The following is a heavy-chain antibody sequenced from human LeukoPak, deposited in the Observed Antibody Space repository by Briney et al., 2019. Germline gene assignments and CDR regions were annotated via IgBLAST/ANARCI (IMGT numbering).Heavy chain of an antibody. Sequence: GGALRLSCAASGFTFSSYGMHWVRKAPGKGLEWVAVISYDGSNKYYADSVKGRFTISRDNSKNTLYLQMNSLRAEDTAVYYCAKDYSSSCFDYWGQGTLVTVSS. CDR3: AKDYSSSCFDY. V-gene: IGHV3-30*18. CDR1: GFTFSSYG. D-gene: IGHD6-13*01. CDR2: ISYDGSNK. J-gene: IGHJ4*02.